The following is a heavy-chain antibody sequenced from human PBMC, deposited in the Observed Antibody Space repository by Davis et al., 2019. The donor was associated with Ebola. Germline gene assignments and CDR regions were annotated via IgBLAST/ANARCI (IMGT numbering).Heavy chain of an antibody. CDR3: AKKEKVSSGSPYDFDY. Sequence: AESLRLSCAASGFTFSSYWMHWVRQAPGKGLEWVSSFSDSDGSTYYAESVKGRSTISRDSSKETLYLQMNSLRAEDTAVYYCAKKEKVSSGSPYDFDYWGQGTLVAVSS. J-gene: IGHJ4*02. V-gene: IGHV3-23*01. CDR1: GFTFSSYW. D-gene: IGHD3-10*01. CDR2: FSDSDGST.